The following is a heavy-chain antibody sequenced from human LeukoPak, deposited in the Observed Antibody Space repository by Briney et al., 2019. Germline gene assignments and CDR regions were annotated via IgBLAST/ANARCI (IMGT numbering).Heavy chain of an antibody. CDR3: ARRRGGYDRYYYYYYMDV. Sequence: GASVKVSCKASGYTFTGYYMHWVRQAPGQGLEWMGWINPNSGGTNYAQKFQGRVTMTRDTSISTAYMELSRLRSDDTAVYYCARRRGGYDRYYYYYYMDVWGKGTTVTISS. CDR2: INPNSGGT. D-gene: IGHD5-12*01. J-gene: IGHJ6*03. V-gene: IGHV1-2*02. CDR1: GYTFTGYY.